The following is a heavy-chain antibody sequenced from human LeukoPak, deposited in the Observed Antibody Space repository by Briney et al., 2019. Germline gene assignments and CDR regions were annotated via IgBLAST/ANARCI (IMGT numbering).Heavy chain of an antibody. J-gene: IGHJ3*02. Sequence: GGPLRLSCAASGFTFSSYWMHWVRQAPGKGLVWVSRINSDGSSTSYADSVRGRFTISRDNAKNTLYLQMNSLRAEDTAVYYCARDVEARMGNAFDIWGQGTMVTVSS. CDR1: GFTFSSYW. V-gene: IGHV3-74*01. CDR2: INSDGSST. D-gene: IGHD1-1*01. CDR3: ARDVEARMGNAFDI.